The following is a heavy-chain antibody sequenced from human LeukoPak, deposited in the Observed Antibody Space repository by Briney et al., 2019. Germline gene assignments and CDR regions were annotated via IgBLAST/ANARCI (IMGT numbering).Heavy chain of an antibody. CDR3: ASQPAGSWFDP. J-gene: IGHJ5*02. D-gene: IGHD1-14*01. CDR1: GGSIGSYY. Sequence: SETLSLTCTVPGGSIGSYYWSWVRQPPGKGLEWIGYIYTSGGTNYNPSLKSRVTISVDTSKNQFSLKLSSVTAADTAVYYCASQPAGSWFDPWGQGTLVTVSS. CDR2: IYTSGGT. V-gene: IGHV4-4*09.